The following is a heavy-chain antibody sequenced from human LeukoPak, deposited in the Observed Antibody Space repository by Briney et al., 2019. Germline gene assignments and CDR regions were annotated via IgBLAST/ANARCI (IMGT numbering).Heavy chain of an antibody. D-gene: IGHD5-12*01. CDR2: IIPIFGTA. CDR3: ARGTPGYSGYDSWPC. Sequence: ASVKVSCKASEGTFSSYAISWVRQAPGQGLEWMGGIIPIFGTANYAQKSHGRVTITAAESTSTAYMELSSLRSEDTAVYYCARGTPGYSGYDSWPCWGQGTLVTVSS. CDR1: EGTFSSYA. V-gene: IGHV1-69*13. J-gene: IGHJ4*02.